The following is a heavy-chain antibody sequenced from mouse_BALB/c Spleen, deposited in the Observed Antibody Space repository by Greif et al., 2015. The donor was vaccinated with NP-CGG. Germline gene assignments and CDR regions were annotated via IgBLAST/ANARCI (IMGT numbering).Heavy chain of an antibody. J-gene: IGHJ2*01. CDR2: INPSTGYT. D-gene: IGHD4-1*01. V-gene: IGHV1-7*01. CDR1: GYTFTSYW. Sequence: VQLQQSGAELAKPGASVKMSCKASGYTFTSYWMHWVKQRPGQGLEWIGYINPSTGYTEYNQKFKDKATLTADKSSSTAYMQLSSLTSEDSAVYYCARRELTGNYWGQGTTLTVSS. CDR3: ARRELTGNY.